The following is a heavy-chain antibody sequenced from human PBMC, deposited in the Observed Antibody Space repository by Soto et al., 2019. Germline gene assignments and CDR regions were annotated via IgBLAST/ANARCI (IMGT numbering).Heavy chain of an antibody. J-gene: IGHJ4*02. Sequence: PWGSLRLSCAASGFTFSSDAMSWVRQAPGKGLEWVSAISGSGGSTYYADSVKGRFTISRDNSKHTLYLQMNSLRAEDTAVYYCAKPWYPRVDMYFDYWGQGTLVTVSS. CDR3: AKPWYPRVDMYFDY. D-gene: IGHD2-15*01. CDR1: GFTFSSDA. CDR2: ISGSGGST. V-gene: IGHV3-23*01.